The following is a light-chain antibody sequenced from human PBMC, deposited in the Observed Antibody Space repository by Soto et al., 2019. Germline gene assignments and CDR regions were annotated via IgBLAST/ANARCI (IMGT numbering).Light chain of an antibody. V-gene: IGLV1-51*02. CDR3: GTWDSSLRGV. CDR1: SSNIGNNY. Sequence: QSVLTQPPSVSAAPGQKVTISCSGSSSNIGNNYVSWYQQLPGTAPKLLIYENNKLPSGIPDRFSGSKSGTSATLGITGLQTGDEADYYCGTWDSSLRGVFGGGTKLTVL. CDR2: ENN. J-gene: IGLJ3*02.